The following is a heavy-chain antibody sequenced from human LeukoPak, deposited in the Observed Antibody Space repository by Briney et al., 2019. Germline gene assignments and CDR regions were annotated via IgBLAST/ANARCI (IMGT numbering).Heavy chain of an antibody. CDR3: ARAPATNEWRCMDY. D-gene: IGHD2-8*02. Sequence: PGGSLRLSCAASGFTFTNYWMHWVRQAPGKGLVWVSRIDIDGTGTSYADSVKGRFTISRDNAKNTVSLQMNSLKAEDTAVYYCARAPATNEWRCMDYWGQGALVTVSS. CDR2: IDIDGTGT. CDR1: GFTFTNYW. J-gene: IGHJ4*02. V-gene: IGHV3-74*01.